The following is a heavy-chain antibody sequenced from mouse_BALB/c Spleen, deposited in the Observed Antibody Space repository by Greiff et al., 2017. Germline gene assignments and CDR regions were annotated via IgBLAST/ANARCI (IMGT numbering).Heavy chain of an antibody. Sequence: QVQLQQSGAELAKPGASVKMSCKASGYTFTSYWMHWVKQRPGQGLEWIGYINPSTGYTEYNQKFKDKATLTADKSASTAYMQLSSLTSEDSAVYYWARGGAYGNYDYYAMDYWGQGTSVTVSS. CDR2: INPSTGYT. J-gene: IGHJ4*01. D-gene: IGHD2-1*01. CDR1: GYTFTSYW. CDR3: ARGGAYGNYDYYAMDY. V-gene: IGHV1-7*01.